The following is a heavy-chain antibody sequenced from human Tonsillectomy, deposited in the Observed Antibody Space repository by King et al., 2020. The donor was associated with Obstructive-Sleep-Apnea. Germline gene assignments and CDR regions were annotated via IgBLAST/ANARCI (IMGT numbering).Heavy chain of an antibody. V-gene: IGHV3-23*04. D-gene: IGHD3-10*01. J-gene: IGHJ4*02. Sequence: VQLVESGGGMVQPGGSLRLSCAASGFTFISYGISWVRQAPGKGLEWVSAINTRGTTFYAGSVRGRFSISRDNSKYTVILQVNSLRAEDTALYYCAKEGGGSGVYWVDSWGQGTLVTVSS. CDR2: INTRGTT. CDR3: AKEGGGSGVYWVDS. CDR1: GFTFISYG.